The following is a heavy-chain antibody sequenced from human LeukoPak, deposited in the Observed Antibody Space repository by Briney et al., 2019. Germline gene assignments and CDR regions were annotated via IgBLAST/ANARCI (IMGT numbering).Heavy chain of an antibody. V-gene: IGHV4-34*01. CDR2: INHSGST. J-gene: IGHJ4*02. CDR1: GGSFSGYY. CDR3: ARADMVRGVIGY. D-gene: IGHD3-10*01. Sequence: PSETLSLTCAVYGGSFSGYYWSWIRQPPGKGLEWIGEINHSGSTNYNPSLESRVTISVDTSKNQFSLKLSSVTAADTAVYYCARADMVRGVIGYWGQRTMVTVSS.